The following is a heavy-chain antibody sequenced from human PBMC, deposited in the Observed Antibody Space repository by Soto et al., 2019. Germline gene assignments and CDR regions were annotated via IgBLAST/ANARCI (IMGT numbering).Heavy chain of an antibody. D-gene: IGHD1-26*01. CDR1: GGSISSYY. V-gene: IGHV4-59*08. J-gene: IGHJ4*02. Sequence: SETLSLTCTVSGGSISSYYWSWIRQPPGKGLEWIGYIYYSGSTNYNPSLKSRVTISVDTSKNQFSLKLNSMTAADTAVYYCARRYGSAIDYWGQGTLVTVSS. CDR3: ARRYGSAIDY. CDR2: IYYSGST.